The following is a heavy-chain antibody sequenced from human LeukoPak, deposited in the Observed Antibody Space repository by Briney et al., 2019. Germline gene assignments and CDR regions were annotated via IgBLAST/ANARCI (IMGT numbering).Heavy chain of an antibody. J-gene: IGHJ4*02. Sequence: GASVKVSCKASGYTFTSYDISWVRQAPGQGLEWMGWISAYNGNTNYAQKLQGRVTMTTDTSTSTAYMELRSLRSDDTAVYYCARDRRLSHILITGTTEYYFDYWGQGTLVTVSS. CDR2: ISAYNGNT. CDR3: ARDRRLSHILITGTTEYYFDY. V-gene: IGHV1-18*01. D-gene: IGHD1-7*01. CDR1: GYTFTSYD.